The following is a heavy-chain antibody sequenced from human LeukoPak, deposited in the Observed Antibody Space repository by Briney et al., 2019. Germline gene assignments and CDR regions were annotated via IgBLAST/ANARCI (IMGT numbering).Heavy chain of an antibody. V-gene: IGHV4-59*01. Sequence: SETLSLTCTVSGASIRSYYWSWIRQPPGEGLAWIGYVYYGESPNYNPSLKSRVTISVDTSKNQFSLKLSSVTAADTAVYYCARVRVTSYYYYGMDVWGQGTTVTVSS. J-gene: IGHJ6*02. CDR2: VYYGESP. D-gene: IGHD1-26*01. CDR3: ARVRVTSYYYYGMDV. CDR1: GASIRSYY.